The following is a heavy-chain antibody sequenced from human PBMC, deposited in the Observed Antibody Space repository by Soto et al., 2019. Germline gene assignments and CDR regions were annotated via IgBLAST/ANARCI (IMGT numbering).Heavy chain of an antibody. CDR1: GFTFSTYN. CDR3: ARAYSGIYYACDD. D-gene: IGHD1-26*01. CDR2: ISSGSSTI. Sequence: EVQLVESGGGWVQPGGSLRLSCAASGFTFSTYNMNWVRQAPGKGLEWVSYISSGSSTIYYADSVKGRFTISRDNAKNSLYLQMNSLRDDDTAVYYCARAYSGIYYACDDWGQGTLVTVSS. V-gene: IGHV3-48*02. J-gene: IGHJ4*02.